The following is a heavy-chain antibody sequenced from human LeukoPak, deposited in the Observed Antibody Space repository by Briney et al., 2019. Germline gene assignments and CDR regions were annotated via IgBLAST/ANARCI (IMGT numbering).Heavy chain of an antibody. CDR3: ARVLIEATGGDY. V-gene: IGHV3-74*01. CDR1: GFTFSSHW. D-gene: IGHD6-13*01. J-gene: IGHJ4*02. CDR2: INTDGSTT. Sequence: GGSLRLSCAASGFTFSSHWMHGVRQAPGKGLVWVSRINTDGSTTSYADSVKGRFTISRDNAKNTVYLQMNSLRADDTAVYYCARVLIEATGGDYRGQGTLVTVFS.